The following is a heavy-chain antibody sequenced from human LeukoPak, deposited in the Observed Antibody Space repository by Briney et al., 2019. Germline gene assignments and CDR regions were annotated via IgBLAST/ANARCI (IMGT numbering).Heavy chain of an antibody. CDR3: AKDLGGTHWYFDL. CDR2: ISYSDDTT. J-gene: IGHJ2*01. Sequence: PGGSLRLSCAASGFTFSSYAMNWVRQAPGKGLEWVSSISYSDDTTHYADSVRGRFTISRGNSKNTLSLQMNNLRAEDTAIYYCAKDLGGTHWYFDLWGRGTLVTVSS. CDR1: GFTFSSYA. D-gene: IGHD2-15*01. V-gene: IGHV3-23*01.